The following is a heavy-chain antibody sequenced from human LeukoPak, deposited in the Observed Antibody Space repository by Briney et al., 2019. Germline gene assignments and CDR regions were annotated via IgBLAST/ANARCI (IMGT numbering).Heavy chain of an antibody. J-gene: IGHJ4*02. CDR3: ARAYDFWSGYPSGDY. CDR2: ISAYNGNT. D-gene: IGHD3-3*01. V-gene: IGHV1-18*01. Sequence: ASVKVSRKASRYTFTSYGISWVRQAPGQGPEWMGWISAYNGNTNYAQKLQGRVTMTTDTSTSTAYMGLRSLRSDDTAVYYCARAYDFWSGYPSGDYWGQGTLVTVSS. CDR1: RYTFTSYG.